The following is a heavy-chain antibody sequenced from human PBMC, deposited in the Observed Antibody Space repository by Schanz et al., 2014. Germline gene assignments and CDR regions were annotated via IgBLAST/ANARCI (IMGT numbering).Heavy chain of an antibody. D-gene: IGHD6-13*01. CDR3: AKSQGSSFDS. Sequence: DWTGGSLRLSCAASGFSFSDYYMSWIRQAPGKGLEWISFINTGSNYINYADSVKGRFTMSRDNAKNSVFLQMNSLRAEDTAVYYCAKSQGSSFDSWGQGTLVTVSS. CDR2: INTGSNYI. CDR1: GFSFSDYY. J-gene: IGHJ4*02. V-gene: IGHV3-11*06.